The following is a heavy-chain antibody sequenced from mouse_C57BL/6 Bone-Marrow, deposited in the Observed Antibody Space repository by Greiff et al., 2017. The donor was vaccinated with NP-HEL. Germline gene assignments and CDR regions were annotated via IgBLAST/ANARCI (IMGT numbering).Heavy chain of an antibody. J-gene: IGHJ2*01. CDR1: GYAFSSSW. CDR3: ARSELEDY. Sequence: VQLQQSGPELVKPGASVKISCKASGYAFSSSWMNWVKQRPGKGLEWIGRIYPGDGDTNYNGKFKGKATLTADKSSSTAYMQLSSLTSEDSAVYFCARSELEDYWGQGTTLTVSS. CDR2: IYPGDGDT. V-gene: IGHV1-82*01. D-gene: IGHD3-3*01.